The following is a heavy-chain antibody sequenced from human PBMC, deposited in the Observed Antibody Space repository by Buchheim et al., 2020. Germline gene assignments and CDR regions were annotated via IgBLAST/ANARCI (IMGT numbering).Heavy chain of an antibody. CDR2: FSYIGRT. V-gene: IGHV4-4*02. CDR1: GGSISSANW. Sequence: QVQLQESGPGLVKPSGTLSLTCAVSGGSISSANWWYWVRQPPGKGLEWIGEFSYIGRTIYNPSLKSRVTISRDASKNPFSPKLTSVTAADTAVYYCACSTGSWKVDYWGQGTL. CDR3: ACSTGSWKVDY. D-gene: IGHD3-9*01. J-gene: IGHJ4*02.